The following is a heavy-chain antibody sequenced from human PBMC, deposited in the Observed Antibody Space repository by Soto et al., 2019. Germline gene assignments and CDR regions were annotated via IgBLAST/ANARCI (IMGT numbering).Heavy chain of an antibody. Sequence: ASVKVSCKASGYTFTSYYMHWVRQAPGQGLEWMGWINPNTGGTSYAQKFQGRVTMTRDTSISTSYMELSRLTSDETAVYYCGRQLAYCGGDCYTEPISYWGQGTLVT. J-gene: IGHJ4*02. CDR3: GRQLAYCGGDCYTEPISY. V-gene: IGHV1-2*02. CDR1: GYTFTSYY. CDR2: INPNTGGT. D-gene: IGHD2-21*02.